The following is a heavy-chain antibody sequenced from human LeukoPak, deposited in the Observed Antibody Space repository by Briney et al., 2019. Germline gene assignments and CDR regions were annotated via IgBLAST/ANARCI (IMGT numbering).Heavy chain of an antibody. V-gene: IGHV3-15*01. CDR1: GFTFSSYW. CDR3: TTPGRNCGGDCYSFDY. Sequence: GGSLRLSCAASGFTFSSYWMHWVRQAPGKGLEWVGRIKSKTDGGTTDYAAPVKGRFTISRDDSKNTLYLQMNSLKTEDTAVYYCTTPGRNCGGDCYSFDYWGQGTLVTVSS. D-gene: IGHD2-21*02. CDR2: IKSKTDGGTT. J-gene: IGHJ4*02.